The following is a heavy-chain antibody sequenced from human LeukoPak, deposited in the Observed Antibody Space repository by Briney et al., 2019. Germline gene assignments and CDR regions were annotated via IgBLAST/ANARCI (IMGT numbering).Heavy chain of an antibody. CDR2: IWYDGSNK. V-gene: IGHV3-33*01. CDR3: ARVGGALSVLRFLEWLRFDY. J-gene: IGHJ4*02. CDR1: GFTFSSYG. Sequence: PGGSLRLSCAASGFTFSSYGMHWVRQAPGKGLEWVAVIWYDGSNKYYADSVKGRFTISRDNSKNTLYLQMNSLRAEDTAVYYRARVGGALSVLRFLEWLRFDYWGQGTLVTVSS. D-gene: IGHD3-3*01.